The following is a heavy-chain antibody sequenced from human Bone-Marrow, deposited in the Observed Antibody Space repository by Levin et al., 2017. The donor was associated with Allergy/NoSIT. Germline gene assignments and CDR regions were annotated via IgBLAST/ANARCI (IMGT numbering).Heavy chain of an antibody. J-gene: IGHJ4*02. CDR3: ARHYSSVAVAGTGFDY. CDR2: IYYSGST. D-gene: IGHD6-19*01. CDR1: GGSISSSSYY. Sequence: PGGSLRLSCTVSGGSISSSSYYWGWIRQPPGKGLEWIGSIYYSGSTYYNPSLKSRVTISVDTSKNQFSLKLSSVTAADTAVYYCARHYSSVAVAGTGFDYWGQGTLVTVSS. V-gene: IGHV4-39*01.